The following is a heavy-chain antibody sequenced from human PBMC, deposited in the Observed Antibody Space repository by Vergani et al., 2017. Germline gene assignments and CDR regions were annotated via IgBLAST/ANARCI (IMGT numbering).Heavy chain of an antibody. V-gene: IGHV1-69*02. Sequence: QVQLVQSGAEVKKPGSSVKVSCKASGGTFSSYTISWVRQAPGQGLEWMGRIIPILGIANYAQKFQGRVTITADKSTSTAYMELISQRSEDTAVYYCAIHCTNGVCYGYWGQGTLVTVSS. CDR3: AIHCTNGVCYGY. D-gene: IGHD2-8*01. J-gene: IGHJ4*02. CDR2: IIPILGIA. CDR1: GGTFSSYT.